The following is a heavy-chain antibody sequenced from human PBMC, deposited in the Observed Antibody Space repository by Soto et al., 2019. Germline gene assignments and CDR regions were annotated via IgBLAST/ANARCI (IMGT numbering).Heavy chain of an antibody. CDR2: IWYDGSNK. CDR1: GFTFSSYG. Sequence: QVQLVESGGGVVQPGRSLRLSCAASGFTFSSYGMHWVRQAPGKGLEWVAVIWYDGSNKYYADSVKGRFTISRDNSKNTLYLQMNSLRAEDTAVYDCARDRGYYFDYWGQGTLVTVSS. V-gene: IGHV3-33*01. J-gene: IGHJ4*02. D-gene: IGHD3-10*01. CDR3: ARDRGYYFDY.